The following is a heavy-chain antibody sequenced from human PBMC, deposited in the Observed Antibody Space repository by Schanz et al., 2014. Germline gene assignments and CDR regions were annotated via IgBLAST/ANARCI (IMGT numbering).Heavy chain of an antibody. V-gene: IGHV4-59*08. D-gene: IGHD4-4*01. CDR2: VHSSGST. Sequence: QVQLQESGPGLVKPSETLSLTCTVSGGSIRGYYCSWIRQPPGKGLEWIGYVHSSGSTNYNSSLKGRVTKPVATSKNRSPRNLTFVTAADTAVYYCARHLPGGYNNHGWFDPWGQGTLVTVSS. CDR1: GGSIRGYY. J-gene: IGHJ5*02. CDR3: ARHLPGGYNNHGWFDP.